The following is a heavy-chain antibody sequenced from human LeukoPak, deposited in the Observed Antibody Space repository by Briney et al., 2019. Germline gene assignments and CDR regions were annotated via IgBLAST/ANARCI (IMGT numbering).Heavy chain of an antibody. CDR1: GFTFSSYG. CDR3: AKTRIWFGELSAFDY. J-gene: IGHJ4*02. V-gene: IGHV3-30*18. D-gene: IGHD3-10*01. CDR2: ISYDGSNK. Sequence: GGSLRLSCAASGFTFSSYGMHWVRQAPGKGLEWVAVISYDGSNKYYADSVKGRFTISRDNSKNTLYLQMNSLRAEDTAVYYCAKTRIWFGELSAFDYWGRGTLVTVSS.